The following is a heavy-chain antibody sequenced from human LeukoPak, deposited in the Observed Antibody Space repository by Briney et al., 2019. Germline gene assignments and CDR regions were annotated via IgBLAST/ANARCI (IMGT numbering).Heavy chain of an antibody. CDR1: GFSFSNYA. V-gene: IGHV3-23*01. J-gene: IGHJ4*02. CDR2: IIGSGDST. Sequence: PGGSLRLSCAASGFSFSNYAISWFRQAPGKGLEWVSLIIGSGDSTHYADSVKGRFTISRDKSKNTLYLQMNSLRAEDTALYYCAKDYCSTTSCRFDYWGQGTLVSVSS. D-gene: IGHD2-2*01. CDR3: AKDYCSTTSCRFDY.